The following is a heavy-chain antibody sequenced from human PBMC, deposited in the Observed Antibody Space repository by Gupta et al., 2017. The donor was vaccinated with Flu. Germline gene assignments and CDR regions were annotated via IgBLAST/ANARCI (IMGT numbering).Heavy chain of an antibody. Sequence: ALLVESGGGLVQPGGSLRLSCAASGFTFKSSAMSRVRQAPGKDLEWVSAISGGGDYTWHADSVKGRFTISRDDSKNTLSLQMLNLRAEDAAVYYCSKGSGAGRPYYFDSWGLGTLVTVSS. V-gene: IGHV3-23*04. CDR1: GFTFKSSA. CDR3: SKGSGAGRPYYFDS. CDR2: ISGGGDYT. D-gene: IGHD3-10*01. J-gene: IGHJ4*02.